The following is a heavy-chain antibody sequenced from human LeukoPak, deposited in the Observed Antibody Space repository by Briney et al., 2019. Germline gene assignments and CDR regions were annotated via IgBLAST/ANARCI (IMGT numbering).Heavy chain of an antibody. CDR1: GGSFSGYY. CDR3: ARARGVVPAAMSGWFDP. CDR2: INHSGST. D-gene: IGHD2-2*01. Sequence: TSETLSLTCAVYGGSFSGYYWSWIRQPPGKGLEWIGEINHSGSTNYNPSLKSRVTISVDTSKNQFSLKLSSVTAADTAVYYCARARGVVPAAMSGWFDPWGQGTLVTVSS. V-gene: IGHV4-34*01. J-gene: IGHJ5*02.